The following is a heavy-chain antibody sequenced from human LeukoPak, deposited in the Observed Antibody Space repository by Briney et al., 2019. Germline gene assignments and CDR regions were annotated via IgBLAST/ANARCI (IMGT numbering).Heavy chain of an antibody. CDR3: ARHERGIMITFRHYYFDY. Sequence: PSETLSLTCTVSGAPFSNYYWSWIRQPPGKGLEWIGYIIYSGSTKYNPSLKSRVTMSADTSKNQFSLKLSSVTAADTAVYYCARHERGIMITFRHYYFDYWGQGTLVTVSS. CDR1: GAPFSNYY. D-gene: IGHD3-16*01. CDR2: IIYSGST. J-gene: IGHJ4*02. V-gene: IGHV4-59*08.